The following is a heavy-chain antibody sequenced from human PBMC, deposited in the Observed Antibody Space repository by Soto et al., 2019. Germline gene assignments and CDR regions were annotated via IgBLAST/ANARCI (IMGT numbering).Heavy chain of an antibody. CDR1: GGSISSYY. CDR2: IYYSGST. D-gene: IGHD3-9*01. CDR3: ARGRLVWAAPWPDAFDS. V-gene: IGHV4-59*01. J-gene: IGHJ3*02. Sequence: SETLSLTCTVSGGSISSYYWSWIRQPPGKGLEWIGYIYYSGSTNYNPSLKSRVTISVDTSKNQFSLKLSSVTAADTAVYYCARGRLVWAAPWPDAFDSWGQGTMVTVSS.